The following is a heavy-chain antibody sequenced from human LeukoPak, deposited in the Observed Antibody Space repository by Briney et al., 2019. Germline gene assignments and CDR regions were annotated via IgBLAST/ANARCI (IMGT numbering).Heavy chain of an antibody. CDR2: ISGSGGST. CDR1: GFTFSSYA. Sequence: GGSLRLSCAASGFTFSSYAMSWVRQAPGKGLEWVSAISGSGGSTYYADSVKGRFTISRDNSKNTLYLQMNSLRAEDTAVYYCARALDYYDSSALYNYWGQGTLVTVSS. CDR3: ARALDYYDSSALYNY. D-gene: IGHD3-22*01. V-gene: IGHV3-23*01. J-gene: IGHJ4*02.